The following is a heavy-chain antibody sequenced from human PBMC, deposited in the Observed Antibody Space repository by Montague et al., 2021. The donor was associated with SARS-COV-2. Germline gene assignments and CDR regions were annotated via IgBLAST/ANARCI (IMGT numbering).Heavy chain of an antibody. CDR1: GGSISSYY. D-gene: IGHD5-24*01. J-gene: IGHJ6*03. CDR3: ARDGRGWVQCYSYMDV. V-gene: IGHV4-59*01. Sequence: SETLSLTCTVSGGSISSYYWSWIRQPPGKGLEWIGSIYYSGSTNYNPSLKSRVTISVDTSKNQFSLKLSSVTAADTAVYYCARDGRGWVQCYSYMDVWGKGTTVTVSS. CDR2: IYYSGST.